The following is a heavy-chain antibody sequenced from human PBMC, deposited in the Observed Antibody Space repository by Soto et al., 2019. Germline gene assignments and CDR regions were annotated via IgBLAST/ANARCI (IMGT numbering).Heavy chain of an antibody. J-gene: IGHJ6*02. CDR2: ISPNSGGT. D-gene: IGHD5-12*01. CDR3: ARTEGVGLPLTPYGMDV. CDR1: EYTFTDYY. Sequence: ASVKVSCKASEYTFTDYYIHWVRQAPGQGLEWIGWISPNSGGTNYAQKFQGRVSMTRDTSISAAYMELSRLRADDTAVYYWARTEGVGLPLTPYGMDVRGEVTTVPAS. V-gene: IGHV1-2*02.